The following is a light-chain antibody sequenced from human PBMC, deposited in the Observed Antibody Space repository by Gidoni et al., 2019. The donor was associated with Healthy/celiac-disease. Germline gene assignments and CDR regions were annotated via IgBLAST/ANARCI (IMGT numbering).Light chain of an antibody. CDR2: AAS. CDR1: QGISSY. CDR3: QQLNSYPPLT. V-gene: IGKV1-9*01. J-gene: IGKJ4*01. Sequence: QLTQLPSSLSAPVGDRVTITCRASQGISSYLAWYQQKPGKAPKLLIYAASTLQSGFPSRFSGSGSGTDFTLTISSLQPEDFATYYCQQLNSYPPLTFGGGTKVEIK.